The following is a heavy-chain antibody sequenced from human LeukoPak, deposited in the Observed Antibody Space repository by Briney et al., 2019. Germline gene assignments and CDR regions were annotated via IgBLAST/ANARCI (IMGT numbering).Heavy chain of an antibody. Sequence: GGSLRLSCAASGFTFSSYEMNWVRQAPGKGLEGVSYISSSGSTIYYADSVKGRFTISRDNAETSLYLPMNSLRAEDTAVYYCARGVYGSGSYYQSAGSWFDPWGQGTLVTVSS. CDR2: ISSSGSTI. V-gene: IGHV3-48*03. CDR1: GFTFSSYE. J-gene: IGHJ5*02. D-gene: IGHD3-10*01. CDR3: ARGVYGSGSYYQSAGSWFDP.